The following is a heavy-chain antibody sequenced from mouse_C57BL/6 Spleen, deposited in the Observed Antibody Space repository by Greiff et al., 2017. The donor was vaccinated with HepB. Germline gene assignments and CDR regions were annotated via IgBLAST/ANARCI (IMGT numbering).Heavy chain of an antibody. Sequence: QVTLKVSGPGILQSSQPLSLTCSFSGFSLSTSGMGVSWIRQPSGKGLEWLAHIYWDDDKRHNPSLKSPLTIAKDTSRNQVFLKITSVDTADTSTYYCARREGYYYGSSYGYFDVWGTGTTVTVSS. CDR3: ARREGYYYGSSYGYFDV. V-gene: IGHV8-12*01. CDR2: IYWDDDK. D-gene: IGHD1-1*01. J-gene: IGHJ1*03. CDR1: GFSLSTSGMG.